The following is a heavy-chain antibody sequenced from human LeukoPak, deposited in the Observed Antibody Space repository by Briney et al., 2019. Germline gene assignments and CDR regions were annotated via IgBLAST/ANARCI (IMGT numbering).Heavy chain of an antibody. CDR1: GYIFYIYA. Sequence: PGGSLSLSRVASGYIFYIYAVSEVRQAPGGGLEWVSAISGSGSTYYPDSLKGGVTISRDNSKNTGYLYMNGLRAENRGVYYCVKGGQYCRPTTCYYDWGQGTLVTVSS. D-gene: IGHD2-2*01. CDR3: VKGGQYCRPTTCYYD. V-gene: IGHV3-23*01. J-gene: IGHJ4*02. CDR2: ISGSGST.